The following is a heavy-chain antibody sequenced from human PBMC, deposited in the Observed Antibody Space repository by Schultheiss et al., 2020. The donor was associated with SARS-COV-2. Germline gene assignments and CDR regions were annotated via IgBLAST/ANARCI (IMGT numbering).Heavy chain of an antibody. CDR3: ANEYSSSWYGYFGMDV. CDR1: GFTFSNYG. CDR2: IRYDGSNK. D-gene: IGHD6-13*01. Sequence: GGSLRLSCAASGFTFSNYGMHWVRQAPGKGLEWVAFIRYDGSNKYYADSVKGRFTISRDNSKNTLYLQMNSLRAEDTAVYYCANEYSSSWYGYFGMDVWGQGTTVTVSS. V-gene: IGHV3-30*02. J-gene: IGHJ6*02.